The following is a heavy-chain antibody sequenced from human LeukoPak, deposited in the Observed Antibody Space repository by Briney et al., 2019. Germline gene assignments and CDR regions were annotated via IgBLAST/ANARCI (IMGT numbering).Heavy chain of an antibody. CDR1: GGTFSSYA. Sequence: ASVKVSCKASGGTFSSYAISWVRQAPGQGLEWMGWISAYNGNTNYAQKFQGRVTMTEDTSTDTAYMELSSLRSEDTAVYYCATDLTVTTRAFDIWGQGTMVTVSS. V-gene: IGHV1-18*01. CDR3: ATDLTVTTRAFDI. J-gene: IGHJ3*02. CDR2: ISAYNGNT. D-gene: IGHD4-17*01.